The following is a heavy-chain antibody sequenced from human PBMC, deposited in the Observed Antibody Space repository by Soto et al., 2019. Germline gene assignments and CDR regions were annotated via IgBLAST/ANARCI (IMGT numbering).Heavy chain of an antibody. J-gene: IGHJ6*02. D-gene: IGHD2-21*02. V-gene: IGHV2-5*02. CDR3: AHSRCGGDCLQSYSSHYYYGMDV. Sequence: QITLKESGPPLVKPTQTLTLTCTFSGFSLSTGGVGVGWIRQPPGEALEWLALIYWDDDKRYSPSLKSRLTIPTDTSKNQVVLSMTNMDPVDTATYYCAHSRCGGDCLQSYSSHYYYGMDVWGQGTTVTVSS. CDR2: IYWDDDK. CDR1: GFSLSTGGVG.